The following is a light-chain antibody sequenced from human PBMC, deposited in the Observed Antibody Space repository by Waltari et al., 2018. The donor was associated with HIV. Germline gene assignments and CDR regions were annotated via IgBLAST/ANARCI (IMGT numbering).Light chain of an antibody. CDR1: SSNIGSNH. CDR2: RNS. J-gene: IGLJ3*02. Sequence: QSVLSQPPSASGTPGQRVTFSCSGSSSNIGSNHVYWYQQFPGTAPKLLIYRNSQRPSGVPDRFSGSKSGTSASLAISGLRSEDEADYYCAVWDVSLNGRVFGGGTKLTVL. V-gene: IGLV1-47*01. CDR3: AVWDVSLNGRV.